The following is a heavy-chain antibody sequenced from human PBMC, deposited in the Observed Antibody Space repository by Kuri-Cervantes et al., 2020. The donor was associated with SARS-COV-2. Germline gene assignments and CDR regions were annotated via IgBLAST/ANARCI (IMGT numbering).Heavy chain of an antibody. D-gene: IGHD3-10*01. CDR2: ISYDGSNE. CDR3: AKDTYYYGSGRSRFYGMDV. J-gene: IGHJ6*02. Sequence: GGSLRLSCAASGFTFSSYGMHWVRQAPGKGLEWVTVISYDGSNEYYADSVKGRFTISRDNSKNTLYLQMNSLRAEDTAVYYCAKDTYYYGSGRSRFYGMDVWGQGTTVTVSS. CDR1: GFTFSSYG. V-gene: IGHV3-30*18.